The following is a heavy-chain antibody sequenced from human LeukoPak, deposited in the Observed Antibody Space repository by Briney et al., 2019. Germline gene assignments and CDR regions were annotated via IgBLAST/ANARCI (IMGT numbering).Heavy chain of an antibody. CDR2: IYTSGST. Sequence: SETLSLTGTVSGGSISSYYWSWIRQPAGKGLEWIGRIYTSGSTNYNPSLKSRVTMSVDTSKNQFSLKLSSVTATDTAVYYCARDSVTRRPYYYYYYMDVWGQGTLVTVSS. V-gene: IGHV4-4*07. D-gene: IGHD4-17*01. CDR1: GGSISSYY. CDR3: ARDSVTRRPYYYYYYMDV. J-gene: IGHJ6*03.